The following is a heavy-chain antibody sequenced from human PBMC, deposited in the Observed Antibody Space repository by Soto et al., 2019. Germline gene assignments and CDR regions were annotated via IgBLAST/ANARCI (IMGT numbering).Heavy chain of an antibody. CDR1: GSSISRYY. J-gene: IGHJ4*01. CDR3: ATVAVTANFDY. CDR2: IYYSGSP. V-gene: IGHV4-59*01. D-gene: IGHD2-21*02. Sequence: TDTGSSISRYYRSGIRQPPGKGLEWIGYIYYSGSPDYHPYLKSRVTISVDTSKNQFSLKLSSVTAADTAVYYYATVAVTANFDYWCHGTVVTVSS.